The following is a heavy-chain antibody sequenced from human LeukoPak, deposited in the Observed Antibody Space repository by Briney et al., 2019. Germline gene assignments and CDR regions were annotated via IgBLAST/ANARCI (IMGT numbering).Heavy chain of an antibody. CDR3: AKQYDSSGYYLTSDFDY. V-gene: IGHV3-9*01. J-gene: IGHJ4*02. CDR1: GFTFDDYA. D-gene: IGHD3-22*01. CDR2: ISWNSGSI. Sequence: GGSLRLSCAASGFTFDDYAMHWVRQAPGKGLEWVSGISWNSGSIGYADSVKGRFTISRDNAKNSLYLQMNSLRAEDTALYYCAKQYDSSGYYLTSDFDYWGQGTLVTVPS.